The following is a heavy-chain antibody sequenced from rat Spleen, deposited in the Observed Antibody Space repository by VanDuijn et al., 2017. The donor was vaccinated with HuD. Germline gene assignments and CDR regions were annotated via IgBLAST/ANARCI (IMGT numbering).Heavy chain of an antibody. V-gene: IGHV2S12*01. CDR2: ISSGGST. CDR3: TFTIAAISDNWFAY. Sequence: QVQLKESGPGLVQPSQTLSLTCTVSGFSLTSYHVSWVRQPPGKGLEWIAAISSGGSTYYNSALKSRLSISRDTSKSQVFLKMNSLQTEDTAIYFCTFTIAAISDNWFAYWGQGTLVTVSS. CDR1: GFSLTSYH. D-gene: IGHD1-2*01. J-gene: IGHJ3*01.